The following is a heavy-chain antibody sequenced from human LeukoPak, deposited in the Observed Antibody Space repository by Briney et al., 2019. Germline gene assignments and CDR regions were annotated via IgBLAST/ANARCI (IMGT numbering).Heavy chain of an antibody. CDR2: ISSKSSYI. D-gene: IGHD3-10*01. V-gene: IGHV3-21*04. CDR3: ARAGSRIIMVPDV. J-gene: IGHJ6*02. CDR1: GFTFSSYS. Sequence: GGSLRLSCAASGFTFSSYSMSWVRQAPGKGLEWVSSISSKSSYIYYADSVKGRFTISRDNAKNSLSLQMNSLRAEDTAVYYCARAGSRIIMVPDVWGQGTTVTVSS.